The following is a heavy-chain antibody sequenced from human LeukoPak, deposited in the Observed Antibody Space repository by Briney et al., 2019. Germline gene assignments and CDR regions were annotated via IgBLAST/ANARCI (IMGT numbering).Heavy chain of an antibody. Sequence: NSSETLSLTCAVYGGSFSGYYWSWIRQPPGKGLEWIGEINHSGSTNYNPSLKSRVTISVDTSKNQFSLKLSSVTTADTAVYYCARARVGVAGFFDSWGQGTLVTVSS. CDR3: ARARVGVAGFFDS. J-gene: IGHJ4*02. CDR1: GGSFSGYY. V-gene: IGHV4-34*01. D-gene: IGHD6-19*01. CDR2: INHSGST.